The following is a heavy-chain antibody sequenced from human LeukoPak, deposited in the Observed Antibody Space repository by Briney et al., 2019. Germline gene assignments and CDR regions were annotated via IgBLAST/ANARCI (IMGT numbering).Heavy chain of an antibody. CDR1: GYTFTGYY. CDR2: INPKSGGT. D-gene: IGHD2-21*01. J-gene: IGHJ6*03. V-gene: IGHV1-2*02. CDR3: ARDYVATMDV. Sequence: GASVKVSCKASGYTFTGYYMHWVRQAPGQGLEWLGWINPKSGGTNHAQKFQGRVTMTRDTSISTAYMEVSRLRSDDTAVYYCARDYVATMDVWGKGTTVTVSS.